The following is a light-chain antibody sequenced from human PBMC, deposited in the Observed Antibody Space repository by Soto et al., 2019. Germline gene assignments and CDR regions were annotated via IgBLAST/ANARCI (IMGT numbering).Light chain of an antibody. CDR3: LKVTYWPWT. V-gene: IGKV2-30*01. J-gene: IGKJ1*01. Sequence: DVVMTQSPLSLPVTLGQPASISCRSSQSLVYSDGNTYLNWFQQRPGKSPRRLIYRVSNRDSVVPDRFRSSGSGTDCTLNISRVEAEDVAVYYCLKVTYWPWTFGHGTKVELK. CDR2: RVS. CDR1: QSLVYSDGNTY.